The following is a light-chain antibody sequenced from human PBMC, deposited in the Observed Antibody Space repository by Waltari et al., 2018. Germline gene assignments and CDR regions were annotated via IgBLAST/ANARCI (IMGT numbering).Light chain of an antibody. CDR1: QSVLYSPNNDNY. J-gene: IGKJ4*01. Sequence: DFVMTTSPDSLTVSLGERATIKCKSSQSVLYSPNNDNYLAWYQQKPGQPPKLLIHWASARESGVPDRFSGSGSGTDFSLTITSLQAEDVAVYYGQQYFSIPLTFGGGTKVEIK. CDR3: QQYFSIPLT. V-gene: IGKV4-1*01. CDR2: WAS.